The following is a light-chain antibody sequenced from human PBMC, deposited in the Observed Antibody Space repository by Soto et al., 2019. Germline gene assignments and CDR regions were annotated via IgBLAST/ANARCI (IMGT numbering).Light chain of an antibody. V-gene: IGLV2-8*01. Sequence: QSALTQPPSASGSPGQSVTISCTGTSSDVGNYNYVSWYQQHPGKAPKLMIYEVTKRTSGVPDRFSGSKSGNTASLTVSGLQAEDEAEYYCTSYAAGKNVVFGGGTKGTVL. CDR3: TSYAAGKNVV. J-gene: IGLJ2*01. CDR1: SSDVGNYNY. CDR2: EVT.